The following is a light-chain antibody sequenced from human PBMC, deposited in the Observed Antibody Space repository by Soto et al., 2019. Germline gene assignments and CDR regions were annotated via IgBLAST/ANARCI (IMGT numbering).Light chain of an antibody. CDR1: RSNIGAGYD. CDR2: GNS. Sequence: QSVLTQPPSVSGAPGQRVTISCTGSRSNIGAGYDVHWYQQLPGTAPKLLIDGNSNRPSGVPDRFSGSKSGPSASLAITGLQAEYVAAWYCLSCDISLSGAGLGGGTKLTVL. V-gene: IGLV1-40*01. J-gene: IGLJ2*01. CDR3: LSCDISLSGAG.